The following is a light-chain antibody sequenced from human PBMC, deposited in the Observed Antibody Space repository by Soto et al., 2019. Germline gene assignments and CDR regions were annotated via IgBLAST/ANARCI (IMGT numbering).Light chain of an antibody. CDR1: QSISSN. V-gene: IGKV3-15*01. Sequence: EIVLTQSPGTLSLSPGERATLSCRASQSISSNLAWYQQKPGQAPRLLIYGASTRATGIPATFRGSGSGTEFTLTISSLQSEDFAVYYCQHYNNWPPWTFGQGTKVDIK. CDR3: QHYNNWPPWT. CDR2: GAS. J-gene: IGKJ1*01.